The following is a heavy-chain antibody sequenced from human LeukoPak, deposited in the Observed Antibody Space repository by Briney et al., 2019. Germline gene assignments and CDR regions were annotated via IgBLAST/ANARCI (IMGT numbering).Heavy chain of an antibody. J-gene: IGHJ6*02. Sequence: GGSLRLSCAASGFTFSSYAMSWVRQAPGKGLEWVSAISGSGGSTYYADSVKGRFTISRDNSKNTLYPQMNSLRAEDTAVYYCATGYCTNGVCFDYYGMDVWGQGTTVTVSS. CDR2: ISGSGGST. CDR1: GFTFSSYA. CDR3: ATGYCTNGVCFDYYGMDV. V-gene: IGHV3-23*01. D-gene: IGHD2-8*01.